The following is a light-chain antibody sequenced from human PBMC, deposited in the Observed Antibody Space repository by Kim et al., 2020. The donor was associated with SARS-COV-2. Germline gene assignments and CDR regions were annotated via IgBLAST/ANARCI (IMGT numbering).Light chain of an antibody. CDR3: QSADGSGTYV. CDR2: KDS. J-gene: IGLJ1*01. V-gene: IGLV3-25*03. CDR1: ALPEKQ. Sequence: SYELTQPPSVSVSPGQTARITCSGDALPEKQTYWYQQKSGQAPLLLIYKDSERPPGIPGRFSGSSSGTTVTLTISGVQAEDDADYYCQSADGSGTYVFGT.